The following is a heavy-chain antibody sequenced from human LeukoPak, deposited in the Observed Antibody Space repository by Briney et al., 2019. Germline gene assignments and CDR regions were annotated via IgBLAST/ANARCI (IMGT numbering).Heavy chain of an antibody. CDR1: GGSISSSSSYY. Sequence: PSETLSLICTVSGGSISSSSSYYWGWIRQPPGKGLEWIGSIYYTGDTYYNSSLKSRVTISVDTSKNQFSLKLSSVTAADTALYYCARLRGYTDGNPGYWGQGSLVTVSS. V-gene: IGHV4-39*01. CDR2: IYYTGDT. CDR3: ARLRGYTDGNPGY. J-gene: IGHJ4*02. D-gene: IGHD5-12*01.